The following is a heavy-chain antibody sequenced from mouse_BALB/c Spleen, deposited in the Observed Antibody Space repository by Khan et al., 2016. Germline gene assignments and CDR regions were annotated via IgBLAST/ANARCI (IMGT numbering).Heavy chain of an antibody. J-gene: IGHJ1*01. CDR2: INPDSSTI. V-gene: IGHV4-1*02. CDR3: ARPGDGYDWYFDV. D-gene: IGHD2-2*01. CDR1: GFDFSRYW. Sequence: EVKLLESGGGLVQPGGSLKLSCAASGFDFSRYWMSWVRQAPGKGLEWIGEINPDSSTINYTPSLKDKFIISRDNAKNTLYLQMSKVRSEDTALYYCARPGDGYDWYFDVWGAGTTVTVSS.